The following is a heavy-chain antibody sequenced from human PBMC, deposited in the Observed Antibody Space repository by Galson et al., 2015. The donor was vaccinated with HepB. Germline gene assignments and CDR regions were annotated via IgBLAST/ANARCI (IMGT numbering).Heavy chain of an antibody. J-gene: IGHJ3*02. V-gene: IGHV3-30*18. CDR1: GFTFSSYG. Sequence: SLRLSCAASGFTFSSYGMHWVRQAPGKGLEWVAVISYDGSNKYYADSVKGRFTISRDNSKNTLHLQMNSLRAEDTAVYYCAKDLSYAFDIWGQGTMVTVSS. D-gene: IGHD3-16*02. CDR3: AKDLSYAFDI. CDR2: ISYDGSNK.